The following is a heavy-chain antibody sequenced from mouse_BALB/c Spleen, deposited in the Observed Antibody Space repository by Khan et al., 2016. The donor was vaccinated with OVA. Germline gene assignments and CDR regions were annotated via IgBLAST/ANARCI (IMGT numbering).Heavy chain of an antibody. CDR1: DFSLTNYG. CDR2: IWSGGST. Sequence: VQLQESGPGLVQPSQSLSITCTVSDFSLTNYGVHWVRQSPGKGLEWLGVIWSGGSTDYNAAFISRLTISKDNSKSQVFFKMHSLQANDTAIYYCARSPYGNYASWFASWGQGTLVTVSA. V-gene: IGHV2-2*02. CDR3: ARSPYGNYASWFAS. D-gene: IGHD2-1*01. J-gene: IGHJ3*01.